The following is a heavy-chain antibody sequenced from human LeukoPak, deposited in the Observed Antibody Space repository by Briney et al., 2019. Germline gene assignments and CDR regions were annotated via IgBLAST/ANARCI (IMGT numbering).Heavy chain of an antibody. CDR2: ISSSTSTI. CDR3: ASQQLVRRGVDY. CDR1: RFTFSTYS. J-gene: IGHJ4*02. D-gene: IGHD6-13*01. V-gene: IGHV3-48*01. Sequence: GGSLRLSCAASRFTFSTYSINWVRQAPGKGLEWVSYISSSTSTIYYADSVKGRFTISRDNAKNSLYLQMNSLRAEDTAVYYCASQQLVRRGVDYWGQGTLVTVSS.